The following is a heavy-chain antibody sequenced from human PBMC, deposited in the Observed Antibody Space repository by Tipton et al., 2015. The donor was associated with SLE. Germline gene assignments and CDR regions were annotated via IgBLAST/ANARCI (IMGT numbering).Heavy chain of an antibody. CDR2: ISYDGSNK. J-gene: IGHJ2*01. CDR1: GFTFSSYG. D-gene: IGHD6-13*01. CDR3: ARDGGASSSWFGHFDL. Sequence: SLRLSCAASGFTFSSYGMHWVRQAPGKGLEWVAVISYDGSNKYYADSVKGRFTISRDNSKNTLYLQMNSLRAEDTAVYYCARDGGASSSWFGHFDLWGRGTLVTVSS. V-gene: IGHV3-30*03.